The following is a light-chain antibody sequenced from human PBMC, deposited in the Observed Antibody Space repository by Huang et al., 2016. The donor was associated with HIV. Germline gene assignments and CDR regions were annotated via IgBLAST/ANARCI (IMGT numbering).Light chain of an antibody. J-gene: IGKJ4*01. Sequence: EIVLTQSPATLSLSPGQRVTLSCRASQSVSDFLAWYQQKPGQAPRLLIYDASKRATGIPARFSGSGAGTDFTLTISSFEPEDFAVYYCQQRSKWPLTFGGGTKVESK. V-gene: IGKV3-11*01. CDR1: QSVSDF. CDR3: QQRSKWPLT. CDR2: DAS.